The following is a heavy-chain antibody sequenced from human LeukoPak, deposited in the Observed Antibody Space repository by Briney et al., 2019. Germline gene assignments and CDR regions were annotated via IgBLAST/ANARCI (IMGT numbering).Heavy chain of an antibody. Sequence: PGGSLRLSCAASGFTFDDYAMHWVRQAPGKGLEWVSGISWNSGSIGYADSVKGRFTISRDNAKNSLYLQMNSLRAEDMALYYCAKVRFNNTMAFDYWGQGTLVTVSS. CDR1: GFTFDDYA. D-gene: IGHD3-3*01. V-gene: IGHV3-9*03. CDR2: ISWNSGSI. J-gene: IGHJ4*02. CDR3: AKVRFNNTMAFDY.